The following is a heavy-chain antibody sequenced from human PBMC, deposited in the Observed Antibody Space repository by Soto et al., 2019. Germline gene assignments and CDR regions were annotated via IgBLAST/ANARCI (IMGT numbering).Heavy chain of an antibody. CDR2: IHHSGTT. CDR1: GGSMRNYF. CDR3: AAGEASSRNLAPYYLDF. J-gene: IGHJ4*02. V-gene: IGHV4-59*01. Sequence: SETLSLTCTVSGGSMRNYFWTWIRQPPGKGLEWIGYIHHSGTTSFFPSYNPSLRSRVTISEDTSKNQFSLKLLSVTTADTAVYFCAAGEASSRNLAPYYLDFWGQGTLVTVSS. D-gene: IGHD6-13*01.